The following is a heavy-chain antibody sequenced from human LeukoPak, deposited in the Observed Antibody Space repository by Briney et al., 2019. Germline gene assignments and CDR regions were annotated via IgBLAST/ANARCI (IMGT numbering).Heavy chain of an antibody. D-gene: IGHD6-13*01. CDR2: INHSGST. CDR3: ARAQGIYYFDY. Sequence: SETLSLTCAVYGGSFSGYYWSWIRQPPGKGLEWIGEINHSGSTNYNPSLKSRVTISVDTSKNQFSLKLGSVTAADTAVYYCARAQGIYYFDYWGQGTLVTVSS. J-gene: IGHJ4*02. CDR1: GGSFSGYY. V-gene: IGHV4-34*01.